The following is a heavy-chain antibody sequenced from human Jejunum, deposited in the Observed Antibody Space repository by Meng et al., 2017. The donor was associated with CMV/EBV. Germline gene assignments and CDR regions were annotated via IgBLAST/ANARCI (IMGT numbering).Heavy chain of an antibody. CDR1: FSNYW. CDR3: ARVSGVVVVAASHWYFDL. J-gene: IGHJ2*01. Sequence: FSNYWRSWVRQAPGKGLEWVANIKHDGSEIYYVDSVKGRFTVSRDNAKNSLFLQMNSLRAEDTAVYYCARVSGVVVVAASHWYFDLWGRGTPVTVSS. CDR2: IKHDGSEI. V-gene: IGHV3-7*01. D-gene: IGHD2-15*01.